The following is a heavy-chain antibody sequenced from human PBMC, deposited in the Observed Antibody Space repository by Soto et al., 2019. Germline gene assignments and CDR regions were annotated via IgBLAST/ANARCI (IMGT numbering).Heavy chain of an antibody. CDR1: GYTFTSYY. J-gene: IGHJ5*02. Sequence: ASVKVSCKASGYTFTSYYMHWVRQAPGQGLEWMGIINPSGGSTSYAQKFQGRVTMTRDTSTSTVYVELSSLRSEDTAVYYCARVDSNSGGGDWFDPWGQGTLVTVSS. CDR2: INPSGGST. CDR3: ARVDSNSGGGDWFDP. V-gene: IGHV1-46*01. D-gene: IGHD4-4*01.